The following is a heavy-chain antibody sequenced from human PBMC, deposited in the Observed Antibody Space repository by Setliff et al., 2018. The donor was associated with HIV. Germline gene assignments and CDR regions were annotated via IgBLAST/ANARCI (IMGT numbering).Heavy chain of an antibody. V-gene: IGHV3-74*03. CDR1: GFTFSPYW. CDR2: INSDGTST. J-gene: IGHJ4*02. CDR3: ARDLSYDYDRSSDTFDY. Sequence: SLRLSCTASGFTFSPYWMHWVRQAPGKGLVWVSRINSDGTSTTYADSVKGRFTISRDNAKNTLYLQMNSLRAEDTAVYYCARDLSYDYDRSSDTFDYWGQGTLVTVSS. D-gene: IGHD3-22*01.